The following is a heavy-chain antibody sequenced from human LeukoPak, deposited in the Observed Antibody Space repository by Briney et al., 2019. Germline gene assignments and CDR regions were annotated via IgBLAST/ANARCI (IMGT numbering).Heavy chain of an antibody. D-gene: IGHD3-16*01. J-gene: IGHJ4*02. CDR1: GFDFNYYD. Sequence: GGSLRLSCVASGFDFNYYDMNWVRQAPGKGLEWVSSISSSSSYIYFAGATKGRFTISRGNANSSVFLQINSLRPEDTAVYYCARRGGLSSGRGFDHWGQGTLVTVSS. CDR2: ISSSSSYI. V-gene: IGHV3-21*01. CDR3: ARRGGLSSGRGFDH.